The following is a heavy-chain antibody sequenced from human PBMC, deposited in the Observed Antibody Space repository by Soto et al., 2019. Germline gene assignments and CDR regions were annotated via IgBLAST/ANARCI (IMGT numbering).Heavy chain of an antibody. CDR3: ARSGYSSSWTGYYFDY. V-gene: IGHV3-NL1*01. Sequence: QVQLVESGGGVVQPGRSLRLSCAASGLTFSTYGMHWVRQAPGKGLEWVAVIYRGGSTYYADSVKGRFTISRDNSKNMLYLQMNSLRAEDTAVYYCARSGYSSSWTGYYFDYWGQGTLVTVSS. D-gene: IGHD6-13*01. J-gene: IGHJ4*02. CDR1: GLTFSTYG. CDR2: IYRGGST.